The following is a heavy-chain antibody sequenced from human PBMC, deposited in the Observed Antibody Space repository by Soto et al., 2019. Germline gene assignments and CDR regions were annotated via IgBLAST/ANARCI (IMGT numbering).Heavy chain of an antibody. CDR3: AGDGYYISPKEDYVYDLDV. Sequence: RASVKVSCKASGYTFTSYGISWVRQAPGQGLEWMGWISAYNGNTNYAQKLQGRVTMATDTSTSTAYMELRSLRSDDTAVYYCAGDGYYISPKEDYVYDLDVWGQGTKVTVSS. V-gene: IGHV1-18*04. D-gene: IGHD3-9*01. J-gene: IGHJ6*02. CDR2: ISAYNGNT. CDR1: GYTFTSYG.